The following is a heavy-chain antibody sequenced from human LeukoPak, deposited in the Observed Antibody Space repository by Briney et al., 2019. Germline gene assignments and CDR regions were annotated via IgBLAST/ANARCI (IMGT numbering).Heavy chain of an antibody. CDR2: IYHSGST. D-gene: IGHD2-21*02. V-gene: IGHV4-38-2*02. J-gene: IGHJ6*03. CDR1: GYSISSGYY. CDR3: ARRGVTPNYYMDV. Sequence: SETLSLTCTVSGYSISSGYYWGWIRQPPGKGLEWIGSIYHSGSTYYNPFLKSRVTISVDTSKNQFSLKLSSVTAADTAVYYCARRGVTPNYYMDVWGKGTTVTVSS.